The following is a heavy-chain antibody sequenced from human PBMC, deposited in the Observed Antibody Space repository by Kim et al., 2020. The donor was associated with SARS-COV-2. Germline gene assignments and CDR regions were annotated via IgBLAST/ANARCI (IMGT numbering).Heavy chain of an antibody. D-gene: IGHD4-17*01. CDR2: ISGSGGST. Sequence: GGSLRLSCAASGFTFSSYAMSWVRQAPGKGLEWVSAISGSGGSTYYADSVKGRFTISRDNSKNTLYLQMNSLRAEDTAVYYCAKELIGSYGDYPGQSFDYWGQGTLVTVSS. J-gene: IGHJ4*02. V-gene: IGHV3-23*01. CDR1: GFTFSSYA. CDR3: AKELIGSYGDYPGQSFDY.